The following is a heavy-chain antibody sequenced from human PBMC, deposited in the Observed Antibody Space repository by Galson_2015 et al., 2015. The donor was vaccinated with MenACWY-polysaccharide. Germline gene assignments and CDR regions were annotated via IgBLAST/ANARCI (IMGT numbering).Heavy chain of an antibody. Sequence: SLRLSCAASGFTFSSSSMNWVRQAPGKGLEWVSAISSSGANTYYADSVKGRFTISRDNSKNTLYLQMNSLRAEDTAVYHCVKCGLGDLGTTVVRGFDYWGRGTLVTVSS. J-gene: IGHJ4*01. V-gene: IGHV3-23*01. CDR2: ISSSGANT. D-gene: IGHD1-7*01. CDR1: GFTFSSSS. CDR3: VKCGLGDLGTTVVRGFDY.